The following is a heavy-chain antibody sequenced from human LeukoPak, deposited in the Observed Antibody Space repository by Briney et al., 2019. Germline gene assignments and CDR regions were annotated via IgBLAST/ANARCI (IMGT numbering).Heavy chain of an antibody. CDR3: ARGGDLATGDAFDI. V-gene: IGHV1-3*02. J-gene: IGHJ3*02. CDR1: GYTFTSYA. CDR2: SNAGNGNT. D-gene: IGHD5-12*01. Sequence: ATVKVSCKASGYTFTSYAMHWVRQAPGQRLEWMGWSNAGNGNTKYSQEFQGRVTITRDTSASTAYMELSSLRSEDMAVYYCARGGDLATGDAFDIWGQGTMVTVSS.